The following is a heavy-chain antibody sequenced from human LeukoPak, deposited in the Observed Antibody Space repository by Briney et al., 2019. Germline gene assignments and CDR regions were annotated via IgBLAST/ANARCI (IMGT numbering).Heavy chain of an antibody. J-gene: IGHJ4*02. D-gene: IGHD6-19*01. Sequence: GESLKISCTASGYSFASSWIAWVRQMPGKGLEWMGIIFPDDSNTRYSPSFQGQVTISADKSISTAYLQWSSLKASDTAMYYCARRGSSGWYFVDFDYWGQGTLVTVSS. CDR3: ARRGSSGWYFVDFDY. V-gene: IGHV5-51*01. CDR2: IFPDDSNT. CDR1: GYSFASSW.